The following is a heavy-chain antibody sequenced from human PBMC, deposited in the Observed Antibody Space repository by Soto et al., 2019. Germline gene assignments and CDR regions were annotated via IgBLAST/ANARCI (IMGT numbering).Heavy chain of an antibody. V-gene: IGHV4-59*01. CDR1: GASITTYY. Sequence: SETLSITCTVSGASITTYYWSWIRQPPGKGLEWIGYIYHIGSTKYNPSLNSRVTISVDTSKDQFSLNLNSVTAADTAVYYCATTQYYYDSTGYSFYFDSWGQGALVTVSS. CDR2: IYHIGST. J-gene: IGHJ4*02. D-gene: IGHD3-22*01. CDR3: ATTQYYYDSTGYSFYFDS.